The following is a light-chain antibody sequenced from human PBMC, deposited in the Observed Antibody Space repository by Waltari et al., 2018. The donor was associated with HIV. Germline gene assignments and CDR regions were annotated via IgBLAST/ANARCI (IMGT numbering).Light chain of an antibody. V-gene: IGKV2-28*01. CDR2: LGS. J-gene: IGKJ4*01. CDR1: QSLLHSNGYTY. CDR3: MQALQSVS. Sequence: DIVMTQSPLSLPVTPGEPASISCRSSQSLLHSNGYTYLDWYLQKPGQSPQLLIYLGSNRASGVPDRFSGSGSGTDFTLKIRRVEAEDVGVYYCMQALQSVSFGGGTKVEIK.